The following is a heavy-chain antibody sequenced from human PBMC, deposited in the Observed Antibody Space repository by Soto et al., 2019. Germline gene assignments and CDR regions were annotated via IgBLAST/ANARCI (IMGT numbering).Heavy chain of an antibody. D-gene: IGHD3-22*01. Sequence: SETLSLTCAVYGGSFSGYYWSWIRQPPGKGLEWIGEINHSGSTNYNPSLKSRVTISVDTSKNQFSLKLSSVTAADMAVYYCARATSITMIVVVTGPNYGMDVWGQGTTVTVSS. J-gene: IGHJ6*02. CDR1: GGSFSGYY. CDR2: INHSGST. V-gene: IGHV4-34*01. CDR3: ARATSITMIVVVTGPNYGMDV.